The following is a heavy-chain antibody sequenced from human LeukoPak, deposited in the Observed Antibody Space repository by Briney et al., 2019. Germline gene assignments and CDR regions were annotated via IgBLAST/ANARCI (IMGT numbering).Heavy chain of an antibody. CDR1: GYTFTGYY. CDR2: INPNSGGT. Sequence: ASVKVSCKASGYTFTGYYMHWVRQAPGQGREWMGWINPNSGGTNYAQKFQGRVTMTRDTSISTAYMELSRLRSDDTAVYYCARGPTVVTQCYFDYWGQGTLVTVSS. J-gene: IGHJ4*02. V-gene: IGHV1-2*02. CDR3: ARGPTVVTQCYFDY. D-gene: IGHD4-23*01.